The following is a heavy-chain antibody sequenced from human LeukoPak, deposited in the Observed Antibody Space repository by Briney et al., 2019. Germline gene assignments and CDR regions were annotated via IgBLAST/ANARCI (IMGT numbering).Heavy chain of an antibody. J-gene: IGHJ4*02. CDR2: ISYDGSNK. D-gene: IGHD3-3*01. CDR3: ARVRAPGDFWSGYFDY. Sequence: GGSLRLSCAAPGFTFSSYAMHWVRQAPGKGLEWVAVISYDGSNKYYADSVKGRFTISRDNSKNTLYLQMNSLRAEDMAVYYCARVRAPGDFWSGYFDYWGQGTLVTVSS. V-gene: IGHV3-30*01. CDR1: GFTFSSYA.